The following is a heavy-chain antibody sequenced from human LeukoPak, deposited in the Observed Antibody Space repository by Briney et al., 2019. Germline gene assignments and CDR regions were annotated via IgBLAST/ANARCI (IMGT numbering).Heavy chain of an antibody. J-gene: IGHJ4*02. D-gene: IGHD6-19*01. Sequence: GGSLRLSCAASGFTFSSYAMHWVRQAPGKGLEWVAVISYDGSNKYYADSVKGRFTISRDNSKNTLYLQMNSLRAEDTAVYYCAGEGGIAVAGSFDYWGQGTLVTVSS. CDR1: GFTFSSYA. CDR2: ISYDGSNK. CDR3: AGEGGIAVAGSFDY. V-gene: IGHV3-30-3*01.